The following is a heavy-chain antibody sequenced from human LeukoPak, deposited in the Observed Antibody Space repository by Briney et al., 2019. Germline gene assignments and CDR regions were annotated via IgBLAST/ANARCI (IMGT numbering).Heavy chain of an antibody. V-gene: IGHV1-18*01. CDR2: ISAYNGNT. D-gene: IGHD3-22*01. Sequence: ASVKVSCKASGYTFTSYGISLVRQAPGQGLEWMGWISAYNGNTNYAQKLQGRVTMTTDTSTSTAYMELRSLRSDDTAVYYCARGGYYDSSGYYYYYYMDVWGKGTTVTVSS. CDR3: ARGGYYDSSGYYYYYYMDV. CDR1: GYTFTSYG. J-gene: IGHJ6*03.